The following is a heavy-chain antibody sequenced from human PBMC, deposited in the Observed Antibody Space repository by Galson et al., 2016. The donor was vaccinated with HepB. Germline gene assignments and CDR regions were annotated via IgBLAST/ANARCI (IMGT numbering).Heavy chain of an antibody. CDR3: TRDLDDYGDSDLGGTFDY. J-gene: IGHJ4*02. D-gene: IGHD4-17*01. CDR2: ISGHNGNT. CDR1: GYTFNKFG. Sequence: SVKVSCKASGYTFNKFGVSWVRQAPGQGLEWLAWISGHNGNTHYAQKVQGRVTVTRDSYPSTVYMEVRGLRSDDTAIYYCTRDLDDYGDSDLGGTFDYWGPGTLVSVSS. V-gene: IGHV1-18*01.